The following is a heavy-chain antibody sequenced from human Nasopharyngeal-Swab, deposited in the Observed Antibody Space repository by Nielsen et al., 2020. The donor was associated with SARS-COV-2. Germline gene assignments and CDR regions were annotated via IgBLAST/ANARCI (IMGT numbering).Heavy chain of an antibody. Sequence: SETLSLTCSVSGGSISGYFLSWIRQPAGEGLEWIGRVYTSGSTNYNPSLKSRVTISIDMSKNQFSLELRSVTAADTAFYYCARSGTTKYGLDVWGQGTTVIVS. V-gene: IGHV4-4*07. J-gene: IGHJ6*01. CDR3: ARSGTTKYGLDV. CDR1: GGSISGYF. D-gene: IGHD1-1*01. CDR2: VYTSGST.